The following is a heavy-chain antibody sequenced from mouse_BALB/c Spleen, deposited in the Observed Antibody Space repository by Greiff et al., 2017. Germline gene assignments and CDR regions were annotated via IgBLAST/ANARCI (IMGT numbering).Heavy chain of an antibody. CDR2: INPSNGGT. D-gene: IGHD2-4*01. J-gene: IGHJ2*01. Sequence: QVQLKQSGAELVKPGASVKLSCKASGYTFTSYYMYWVKQRPGQGLEWIGEINPSNGGTNFNEKFKSKATLTVDKSSSTAYMQLSSLTSEDSAVYYCTRGHYEDYFDYWGQGTTLTVSS. CDR1: GYTFTSYY. V-gene: IGHV1S81*02. CDR3: TRGHYEDYFDY.